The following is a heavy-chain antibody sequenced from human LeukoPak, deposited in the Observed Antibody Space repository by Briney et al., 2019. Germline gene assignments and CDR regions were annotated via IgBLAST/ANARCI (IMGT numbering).Heavy chain of an antibody. Sequence: GGSLRLSCAASGFTFDDYGTSWVRQAPGKGLEWVSGINWSGGSTGYADSVKGRFTISRDNAKNSLYLQMNSLRAEDTALYYCAREFAFGGFDYWGQGTLVTVSS. CDR3: AREFAFGGFDY. J-gene: IGHJ4*02. D-gene: IGHD3-16*01. CDR1: GFTFDDYG. CDR2: INWSGGST. V-gene: IGHV3-20*04.